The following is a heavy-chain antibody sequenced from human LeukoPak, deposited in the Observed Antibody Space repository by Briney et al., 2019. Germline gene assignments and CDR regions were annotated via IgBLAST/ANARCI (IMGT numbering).Heavy chain of an antibody. CDR3: ARGRYCSDGNCYANYFDP. CDR1: GYTFTGYY. CDR2: INPNSGGT. J-gene: IGHJ5*02. Sequence: GASVKVSCRGSGYTFTGYYIHWVRQAPGQGLEWMGWINPNSGGTDYAQKFQGRVTMTRDTSISTAYVELSSLRSDDTAVYYCARGRYCSDGNCYANYFDPWGQGTLVTVS. D-gene: IGHD2-15*01. V-gene: IGHV1-2*02.